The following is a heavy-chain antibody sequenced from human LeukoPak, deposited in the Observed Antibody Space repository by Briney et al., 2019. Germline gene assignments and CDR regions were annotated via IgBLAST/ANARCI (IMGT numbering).Heavy chain of an antibody. CDR1: GGSISSYY. CDR2: IYYSGST. J-gene: IGHJ3*02. D-gene: IGHD2-15*01. Sequence: SETLSLTCTVSGGSISSYYWSWIRQPPGKGLEWIGYIYYSGSTNYNPSLKSRVTISVDTSKNQFSLKLSSVTAADTAVYYCARHEVVYDALDIWGQGTMVTVSS. V-gene: IGHV4-59*08. CDR3: ARHEVVYDALDI.